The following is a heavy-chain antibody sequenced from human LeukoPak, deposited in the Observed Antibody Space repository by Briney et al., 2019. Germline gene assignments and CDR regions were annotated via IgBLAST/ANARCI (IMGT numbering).Heavy chain of an antibody. V-gene: IGHV3-7*01. CDR3: ARGVVAVAGTWYFDY. J-gene: IGHJ4*02. CDR2: IKQDGSEK. CDR1: GFTFSSYG. D-gene: IGHD6-19*01. Sequence: PGGYLRLSCAASGFTFSSYGMSWVRPAPGKGLEWVANIKQDGSEKYYVDSVKGRFTISRDNAKNSLYLQMNSLRAEDTAVYYCARGVVAVAGTWYFDYWGQGTLVTVSS.